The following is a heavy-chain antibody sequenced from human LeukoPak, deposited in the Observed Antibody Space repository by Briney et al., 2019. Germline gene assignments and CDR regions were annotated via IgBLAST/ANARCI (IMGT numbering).Heavy chain of an antibody. J-gene: IGHJ4*02. CDR1: GYTFTSYG. V-gene: IGHV1-18*01. CDR2: ISAYNGNT. CDR3: ASAGYSSGWYDFDY. Sequence: ASVKVSCKASGYTFTSYGISWVRQASGQGLEWMGWISAYNGNTNYAQKLQGRVTMTTDTSTSTAYMELRSLRSDDTAVYYCASAGYSSGWYDFDYWGQGTLVTVSS. D-gene: IGHD6-19*01.